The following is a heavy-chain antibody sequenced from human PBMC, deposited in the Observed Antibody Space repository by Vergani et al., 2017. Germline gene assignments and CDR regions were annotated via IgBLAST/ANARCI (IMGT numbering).Heavy chain of an antibody. CDR3: ARSRIYYGAGSPDY. J-gene: IGHJ4*02. CDR2: VSFRGAT. CDR1: GASVNSYY. Sequence: QVKLQESGPGLVKPSETLSLTCPVSGASVNSYYWSWIRRPLGKGLEWMGYVSFRGATLYDPSVKGRMTISLNTSSNHFSLYLTSVTAADTAVYYCARSRIYYGAGSPDYWGQGTLVTVSS. D-gene: IGHD3-10*01. V-gene: IGHV4-59*02.